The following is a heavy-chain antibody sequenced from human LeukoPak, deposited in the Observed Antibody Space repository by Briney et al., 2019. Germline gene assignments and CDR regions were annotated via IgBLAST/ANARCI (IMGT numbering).Heavy chain of an antibody. CDR1: GGSISSYY. CDR3: AGLGYCTNGVCYPSYWYFDL. Sequence: KPSETLSLTCTVSGGSISSYYWSWIRQPPGKGLEWIGYIYYSGSTNYNPSLKSRVTISVDTSKNQFSLKLSSLTAADTAVYYCAGLGYCTNGVCYPSYWYFDLWGRGTLVTVSS. D-gene: IGHD2-8*01. CDR2: IYYSGST. V-gene: IGHV4-59*12. J-gene: IGHJ2*01.